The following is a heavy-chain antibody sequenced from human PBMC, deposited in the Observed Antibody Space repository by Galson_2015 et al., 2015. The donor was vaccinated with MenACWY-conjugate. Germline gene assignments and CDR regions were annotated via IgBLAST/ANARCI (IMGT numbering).Heavy chain of an antibody. Sequence: SLRLSCAASGFTFSSFSMNWVRQAPGKGLEWVSSISATSATIYYADSVKGRFTISRDNAKNSLYLQMNSLRAEDTAVYFCATSWGGDSRYFDLWGRGTLVTVSS. CDR1: GFTFSSFS. J-gene: IGHJ2*01. CDR2: ISATSATI. CDR3: ATSWGGDSRYFDL. D-gene: IGHD2-21*01. V-gene: IGHV3-21*01.